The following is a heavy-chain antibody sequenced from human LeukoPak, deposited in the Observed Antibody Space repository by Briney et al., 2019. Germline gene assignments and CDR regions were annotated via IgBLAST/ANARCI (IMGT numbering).Heavy chain of an antibody. CDR1: GFTFSNYW. CDR3: ARDRAYKTFDY. Sequence: GGSLRLSCAASGFTFSNYWTSWVRQAPGKGLEWVANIKQDGSEKYYVDSVKGRFTISRDNAKNLLYLQMNSLRAEDTAVYYCARDRAYKTFDYWGQGALVTVSS. D-gene: IGHD3-16*01. J-gene: IGHJ4*02. CDR2: IKQDGSEK. V-gene: IGHV3-7*04.